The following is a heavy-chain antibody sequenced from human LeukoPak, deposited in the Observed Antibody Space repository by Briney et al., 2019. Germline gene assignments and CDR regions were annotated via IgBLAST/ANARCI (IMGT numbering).Heavy chain of an antibody. CDR2: IYSGGST. CDR1: GASLNSYY. V-gene: IGHV4-4*07. J-gene: IGHJ4*02. D-gene: IGHD4-17*01. CDR3: AREGRYGDYEGY. Sequence: SETLSLTCTISGASLNSYYWSWIRQPAGKGLEWIGRIYSGGSTNYNPSLKSRVTLSVDTSKNQFSLRLSSLTVADTAVYYCAREGRYGDYEGYWGQGTLVTVSS.